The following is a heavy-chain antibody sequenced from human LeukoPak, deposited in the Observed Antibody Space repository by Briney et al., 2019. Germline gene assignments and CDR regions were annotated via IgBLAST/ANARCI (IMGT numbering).Heavy chain of an antibody. Sequence: SETLSLTCVVYGGSFSGYYWSWIRQPPGKGLEWIGEINHSGSTNYNPSLKSRVTISVDTSKNQFSLKLSSVTAADTAVYYCARRPYYYGSGSYRYYFDYWGQGTLVTVSS. V-gene: IGHV4-34*01. D-gene: IGHD3-10*01. J-gene: IGHJ4*02. CDR1: GGSFSGYY. CDR2: INHSGST. CDR3: ARRPYYYGSGSYRYYFDY.